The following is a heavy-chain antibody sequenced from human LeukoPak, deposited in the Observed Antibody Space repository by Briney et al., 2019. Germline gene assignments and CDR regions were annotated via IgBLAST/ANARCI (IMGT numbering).Heavy chain of an antibody. Sequence: KPSETLSLTCTVSGYSISSGYYWGWIRQPPGKGLGWIGSIYHSGSTYYNPSLKSRVTISVDTSKNHFSLKLSSVTAADPAGYYCARVRLMVRGVDDYYMDVWGKGTTVTVSS. D-gene: IGHD3-10*01. J-gene: IGHJ6*03. CDR2: IYHSGST. CDR3: ARVRLMVRGVDDYYMDV. V-gene: IGHV4-38-2*02. CDR1: GYSISSGYY.